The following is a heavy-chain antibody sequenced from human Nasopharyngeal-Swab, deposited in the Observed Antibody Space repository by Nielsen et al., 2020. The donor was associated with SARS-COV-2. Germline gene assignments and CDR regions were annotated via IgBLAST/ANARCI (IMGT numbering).Heavy chain of an antibody. V-gene: IGHV3-23*01. J-gene: IGHJ6*02. CDR2: ISGSGGST. CDR1: GFTFSSYA. Sequence: GGSLRLSCAASGFTFSSYAMSWVRQAPGKGLEWVSAISGSGGSTYYADSVKGRFTISRDNSKNTLYLQMNSLRAEDTAVYYCAKGGGYSYHYGMDVWGQGTTVTVSS. CDR3: AKGGGYSYHYGMDV. D-gene: IGHD5-18*01.